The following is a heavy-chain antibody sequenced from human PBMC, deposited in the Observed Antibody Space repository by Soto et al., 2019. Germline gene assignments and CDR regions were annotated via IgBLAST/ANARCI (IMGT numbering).Heavy chain of an antibody. J-gene: IGHJ6*02. CDR1: GYSFTSYW. D-gene: IGHD2-2*01. CDR2: IDPSDSYT. Sequence: GETLKISCKGSGYSFTSYWISWVRQMPGKGLEWMGRIDPSDSYTNYSPSFQGHVTISADKSISTAYLQWSSLKASDTAMYYCARLADCSSTSCPILPLIYYYYGMDVWGQGTTVTVSS. V-gene: IGHV5-10-1*01. CDR3: ARLADCSSTSCPILPLIYYYYGMDV.